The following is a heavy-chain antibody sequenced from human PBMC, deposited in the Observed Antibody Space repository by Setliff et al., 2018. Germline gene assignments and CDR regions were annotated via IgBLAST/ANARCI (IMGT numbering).Heavy chain of an antibody. CDR2: ITSGSSNI. CDR3: ARGGSPYYFDY. CDR1: GFTFSTYS. Sequence: GGSLRLSCAASGFTFSTYSMNWVRQAPGKGLEWVASITSGSSNIWYEDSVKGRFTISRDNAKNSLYMKMYSLRAEDTAVYYCARGGSPYYFDYWGQGTLVTVSS. J-gene: IGHJ4*02. V-gene: IGHV3-21*01. D-gene: IGHD3-16*01.